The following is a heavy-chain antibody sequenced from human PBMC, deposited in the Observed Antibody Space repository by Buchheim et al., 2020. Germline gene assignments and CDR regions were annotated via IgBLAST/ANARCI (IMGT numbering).Heavy chain of an antibody. CDR3: ARDRSVAGTDLYFDY. J-gene: IGHJ4*02. Sequence: QVQLVESGGGVVQPGRSLRLSCAASGFTFSSYAMHWVRQAPGKGLEWVAVISYDGSNKYYADSVKGRFTISRDNSKNTLYLQMNSLRAEDTAVYYCARDRSVAGTDLYFDYWGQGTLITVSS. CDR2: ISYDGSNK. V-gene: IGHV3-30-3*01. CDR1: GFTFSSYA. D-gene: IGHD6-19*01.